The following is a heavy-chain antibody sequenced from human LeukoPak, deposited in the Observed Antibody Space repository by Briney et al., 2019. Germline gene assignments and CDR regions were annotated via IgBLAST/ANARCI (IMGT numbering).Heavy chain of an antibody. V-gene: IGHV4-59*01. CDR3: ARDGVADSPIDY. D-gene: IGHD2-15*01. CDR1: GGSISSYY. CDR2: IYYSGST. J-gene: IGHJ4*02. Sequence: PSETLSLTCTVSGGSISSYYLNWIRQPPGKGLEWIGYIYYSGSTNYNPSLKSRVTISVDTSKNQFSLKLSSVTAADTAVYYCARDGVADSPIDYWGQGTLVTVSS.